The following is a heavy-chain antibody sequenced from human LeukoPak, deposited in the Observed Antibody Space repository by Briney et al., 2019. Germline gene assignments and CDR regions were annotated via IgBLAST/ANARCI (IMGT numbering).Heavy chain of an antibody. CDR2: ISWNSGSI. J-gene: IGHJ4*02. D-gene: IGHD1-26*01. CDR1: GFTFDDYA. Sequence: GGSLRLSCAASGFTFDDYAMHWVRQAPGKGLEWVSGISWNSGSIGYADSVKGRFTISRDNAKNSLYLQMNSPRAEDTALYYCAKDKWELPSATFDYWGQGTLVTVSS. V-gene: IGHV3-9*01. CDR3: AKDKWELPSATFDY.